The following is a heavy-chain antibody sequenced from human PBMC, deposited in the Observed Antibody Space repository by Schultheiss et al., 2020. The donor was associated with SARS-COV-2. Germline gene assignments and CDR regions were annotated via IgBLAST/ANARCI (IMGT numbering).Heavy chain of an antibody. Sequence: ASVKVSCKASGYTFTSYYMHWVRQAPGQGLEWMGIINPSGGSTSYAQKFQGRVTMTRDTSTSTVYMELSSLRSEDTAVYYCARAERTGDYYDSSGYYPLVDYWGQGTLVTVSS. CDR1: GYTFTSYY. CDR2: INPSGGST. J-gene: IGHJ4*02. CDR3: ARAERTGDYYDSSGYYPLVDY. V-gene: IGHV1-46*01. D-gene: IGHD3-22*01.